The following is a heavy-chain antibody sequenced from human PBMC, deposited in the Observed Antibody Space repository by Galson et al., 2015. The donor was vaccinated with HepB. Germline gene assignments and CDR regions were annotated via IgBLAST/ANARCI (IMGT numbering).Heavy chain of an antibody. V-gene: IGHV3-30*04. J-gene: IGHJ4*02. CDR1: GFTFSNYA. Sequence: SLRLSCAASGFTFSNYAMHWVRQAPGKGLEWVAFTLYDGSNKYYADSVKGRFSISRDNSKNTLYLRMNSLRAEDTAVYYCARGLSIFDSRGYRNDYWGQGTLVTVSS. CDR2: TLYDGSNK. D-gene: IGHD3-22*01. CDR3: ARGLSIFDSRGYRNDY.